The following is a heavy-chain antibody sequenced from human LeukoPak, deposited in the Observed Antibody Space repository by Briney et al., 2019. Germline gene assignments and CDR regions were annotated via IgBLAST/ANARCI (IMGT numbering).Heavy chain of an antibody. CDR3: AKDMEYYGSGSGGDY. Sequence: GGSLRLSCAASGFTFSSYGMHWVRQAPGKGLEWVAVISYDGSNKYYADSVKGRFTISRDNSKNTLYLQMNSLRAEDTAVYYCAKDMEYYGSGSGGDYWGQGTLVTVSS. CDR1: GFTFSSYG. CDR2: ISYDGSNK. V-gene: IGHV3-30*18. D-gene: IGHD3-10*01. J-gene: IGHJ4*02.